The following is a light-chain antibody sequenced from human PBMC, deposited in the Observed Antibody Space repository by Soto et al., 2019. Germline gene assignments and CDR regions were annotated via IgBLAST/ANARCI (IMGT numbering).Light chain of an antibody. Sequence: QSALTQPRSMSGSPGQSVTISCTGTSSDVGSYNYVSWYQQHPGKAPELLIFDVNKRPTGVPDRFSGSKSGSTASLTISGLQTEDEADYYCCSCAANSVVFGTGTKLTVL. CDR2: DVN. CDR3: CSCAANSVV. CDR1: SSDVGSYNY. V-gene: IGLV2-11*01. J-gene: IGLJ1*01.